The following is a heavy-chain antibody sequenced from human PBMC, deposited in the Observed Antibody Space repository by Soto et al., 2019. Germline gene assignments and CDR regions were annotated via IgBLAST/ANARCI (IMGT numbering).Heavy chain of an antibody. CDR3: ARSSTVTPYFDY. CDR2: IGTAGDT. D-gene: IGHD4-17*01. J-gene: IGHJ4*02. Sequence: GSLRLSCAASGFTFSSYDMHWVRQATGKGLEWVSAIGTAGDTYYPGSVKGRFTISRENAKNSLYLQMNSLRAGDTAVYYCARSSTVTPYFDYWGQGTLVTVSS. V-gene: IGHV3-13*01. CDR1: GFTFSSYD.